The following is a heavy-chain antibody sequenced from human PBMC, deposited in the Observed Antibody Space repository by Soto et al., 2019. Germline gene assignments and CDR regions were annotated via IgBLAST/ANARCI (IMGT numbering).Heavy chain of an antibody. CDR1: GVSITSYF. CDR3: ARDRSDGYQRYFAF. Sequence: SETLSLTCTVSGVSITSYFWSWIRQTPGKGLDWIGSISFSGATYSNPSLKGRAALSVDTSENHLSLTLNSVTSADTAVYFCARDRSDGYQRYFAFCGQGNQVTVSS. CDR2: ISFSGAT. J-gene: IGHJ4*02. D-gene: IGHD3-9*01. V-gene: IGHV4-59*01.